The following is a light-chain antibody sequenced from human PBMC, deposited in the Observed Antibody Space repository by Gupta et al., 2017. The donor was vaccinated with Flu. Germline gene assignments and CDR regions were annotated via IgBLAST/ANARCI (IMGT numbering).Light chain of an antibody. CDR2: DAS. CDR3: QQDDNLPLT. CDR1: QDISNY. J-gene: IGKJ4*01. Sequence: DIQMTQSPSSLSASVGDRVTITCQASQDISNYLNWYQQKPGKAPKLLIYDASNLETGVPSRFSGSGSGTDFTFTISILHPEDIAMYYCQQDDNLPLTFGGGTKVEIK. V-gene: IGKV1-33*01.